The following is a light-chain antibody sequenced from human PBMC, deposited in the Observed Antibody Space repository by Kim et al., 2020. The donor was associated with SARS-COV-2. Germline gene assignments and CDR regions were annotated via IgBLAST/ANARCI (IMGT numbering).Light chain of an antibody. J-gene: IGLJ2*01. CDR2: LNSDGSH. CDR3: QTWGTGIHVV. V-gene: IGLV4-69*01. CDR1: SGHSSYA. Sequence: VKLTCTLSSGHSSYAIAWHQQQAEKGPRYLMKLNSDGSHSKGDGIPDRFSGSSSGAERYLTISSLQSEDEADYYCQTWGTGIHVVFGGGTQLTVL.